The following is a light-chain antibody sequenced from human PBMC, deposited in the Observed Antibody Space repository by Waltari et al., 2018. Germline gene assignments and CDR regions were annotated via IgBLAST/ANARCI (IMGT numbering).Light chain of an antibody. CDR1: SSDVGAYNY. CDR2: DVN. J-gene: IGLJ3*02. CDR3: SSFTRTNSWV. V-gene: IGLV2-14*03. Sequence: HSALAQPASVSGSPGQSITISCTGTSSDVGAYNYVSWYQQHPGKAPRLMIYDVNNPPSGVSHRFSGSKSGNTASLTISGLQAEDEADYYCSSFTRTNSWVFGGGTKVTVL.